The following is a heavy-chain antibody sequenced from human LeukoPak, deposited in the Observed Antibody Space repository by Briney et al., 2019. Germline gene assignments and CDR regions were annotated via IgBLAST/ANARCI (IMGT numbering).Heavy chain of an antibody. Sequence: ASVKVSCNTSGYTFTNYDINWARQATGQGLEWMGWMNPNSGNTGYAQKFQGRVTFTTNTSISTAYMELSSLRSDDTAVYYCARAGLTTSSYYYYMDVWGKGTTVTVSS. J-gene: IGHJ6*03. CDR1: GYTFTNYD. CDR3: ARAGLTTSSYYYYMDV. CDR2: MNPNSGNT. D-gene: IGHD4-11*01. V-gene: IGHV1-8*03.